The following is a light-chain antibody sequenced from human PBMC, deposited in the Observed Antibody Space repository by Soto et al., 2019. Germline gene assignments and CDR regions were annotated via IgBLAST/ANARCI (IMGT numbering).Light chain of an antibody. CDR3: QQYNNWPLT. J-gene: IGKJ5*01. CDR1: QSVSGN. V-gene: IGKV3-15*01. Sequence: EIVVTQSPATRSVSPGERATLSCRASQSVSGNLAWYQQKPGQAPRLLIYGASTRATGIPARISGSGSGTEFTLTISSLQSEDFAIYYCQQYNNWPLTFGQGTRLEIE. CDR2: GAS.